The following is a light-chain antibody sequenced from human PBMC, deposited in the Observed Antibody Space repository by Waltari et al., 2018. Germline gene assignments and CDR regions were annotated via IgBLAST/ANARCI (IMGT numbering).Light chain of an antibody. J-gene: IGKJ1*01. CDR2: WAS. Sequence: IVLTQSPASLAVSLGERVTINSNSSQSVFYSSTNKNNLAWYHQKPGQPPKLLIYWASTRESGVPDRFSGSGSGTDFTLTIGSLQAEDVAVYYCQQYYSTPWTFGQGTKVEIK. CDR3: QQYYSTPWT. V-gene: IGKV4-1*01. CDR1: QSVFYSSTNKNN.